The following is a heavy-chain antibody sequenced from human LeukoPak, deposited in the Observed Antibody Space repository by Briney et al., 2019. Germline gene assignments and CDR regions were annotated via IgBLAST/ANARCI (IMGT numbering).Heavy chain of an antibody. J-gene: IGHJ6*02. CDR2: INHSGST. D-gene: IGHD3-10*01. CDR1: GGSFSGYY. CDR3: ARARGATRPNGMDV. Sequence: SETLSLTCAVYGGSFSGYYWSWIRQPPGNGLEWIGEINHSGSTNYNPSLKSRVTISVDTSKNQFSLRLSSVTAADTAVYYCARARGATRPNGMDVWGQGTTVTVSS. V-gene: IGHV4-34*01.